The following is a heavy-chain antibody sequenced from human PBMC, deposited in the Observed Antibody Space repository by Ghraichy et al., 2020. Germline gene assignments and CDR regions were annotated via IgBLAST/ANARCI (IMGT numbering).Heavy chain of an antibody. CDR1: GFTFSDYY. CDR3: AREPAAGQLDYYYYYYGMDV. J-gene: IGHJ6*02. Sequence: GESLNISCAASGFTFSDYYMSWIRQAPGKGLEWVSYISSSGSTIYYADSVKGRFTISRDNAKNSLYLQMNSLRAEDTAVYYCAREPAAGQLDYYYYYYGMDVWGQGTTVTVSS. D-gene: IGHD6-13*01. V-gene: IGHV3-11*01. CDR2: ISSSGSTI.